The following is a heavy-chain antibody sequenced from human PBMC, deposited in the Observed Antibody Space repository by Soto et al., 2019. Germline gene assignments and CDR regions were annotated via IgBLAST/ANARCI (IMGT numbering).Heavy chain of an antibody. CDR2: IYYSGST. Sequence: SETLSLTCTVSGGSISSYYWSWIRQPPGKGLEWIGYIYYSGSTYYNPSLKSRVTISVDTSKNQFSLKLNSVTAADTAVYYCVANVDYWGQGTLVTVSS. J-gene: IGHJ4*02. CDR1: GGSISSYY. V-gene: IGHV4-59*08. CDR3: VANVDY.